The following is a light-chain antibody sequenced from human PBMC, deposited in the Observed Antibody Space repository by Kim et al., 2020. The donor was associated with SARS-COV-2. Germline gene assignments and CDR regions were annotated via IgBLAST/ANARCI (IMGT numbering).Light chain of an antibody. CDR1: TSNIGNNG. J-gene: IGLJ2*01. V-gene: IGLV1-36*01. CDR3: VAWDDSLNGVV. CDR2: YDD. Sequence: RQRVTISCSVNTSNIGNNGVNWYQQLPGKAPKLLIYYDDLLPSGVSGRFSGSKSGTSASLAISGLQSEDEADYFCVAWDDSLNGVVFGGGTQLTVL.